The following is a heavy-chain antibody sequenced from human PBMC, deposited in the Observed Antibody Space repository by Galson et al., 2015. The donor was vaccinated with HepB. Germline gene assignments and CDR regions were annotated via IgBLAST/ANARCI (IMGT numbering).Heavy chain of an antibody. V-gene: IGHV1-69-2*01. CDR1: GYTFTDYY. CDR3: ATEPITMIVVVNDY. J-gene: IGHJ4*02. D-gene: IGHD3-22*01. Sequence: VKVSCKVSGYTFTDYYMHWVQQAPGKGLEWMGLVDPEDGETIYAEKFQGRVTITADTSTDTAYMELSSLRSEDTAVYYCATEPITMIVVVNDYWGQGTLVTVSS. CDR2: VDPEDGET.